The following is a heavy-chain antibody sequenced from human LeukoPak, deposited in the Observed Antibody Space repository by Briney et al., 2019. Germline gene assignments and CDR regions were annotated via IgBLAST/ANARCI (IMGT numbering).Heavy chain of an antibody. CDR2: IYYSGST. V-gene: IGHV4-59*11. CDR1: GGSISSHY. Sequence: SETLSHTCTVSGGSISSHYWSWIRQPPGKGLEWIGYIYYSGSTNYNPSLKSRVTISVDTSKNQFSLKLSSVTAADTAVYYCARSHYYDTIYYYMDVWGKGTTVTVSS. J-gene: IGHJ6*03. CDR3: ARSHYYDTIYYYMDV. D-gene: IGHD3-22*01.